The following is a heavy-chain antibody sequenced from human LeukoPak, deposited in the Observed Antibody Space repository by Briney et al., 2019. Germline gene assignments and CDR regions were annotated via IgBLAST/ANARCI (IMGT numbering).Heavy chain of an antibody. CDR1: GFSFTNYW. CDR3: VSQEVVPH. CDR2: VKEDGTTK. V-gene: IGHV3-7*01. J-gene: IGHJ4*02. Sequence: GGSLRLSCAAPGFSFTNYWMSWVRQAPGKGLEWVANVKEDGTTKQYVDSVKGRFTISRDNAKNSLSVTRECLRAEDTAVYYCVSQEVVPHWGQGTLVSVSS. D-gene: IGHD2-15*01.